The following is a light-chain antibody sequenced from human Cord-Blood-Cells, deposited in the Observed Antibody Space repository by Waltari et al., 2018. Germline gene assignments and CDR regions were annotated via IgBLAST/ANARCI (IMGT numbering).Light chain of an antibody. V-gene: IGLV2-23*01. Sequence: QSALTQPASVSGSPGQPITISCPRTSSDVGTYKLVSWYQQHPGKAPKLMIYEGSKRPSGVSNRFSGSKSGNTASLTISGLQAEDEADYYCCSYAGSSTVVFGGGTKLTVL. CDR2: EGS. CDR1: SSDVGTYKL. J-gene: IGLJ2*01. CDR3: CSYAGSSTVV.